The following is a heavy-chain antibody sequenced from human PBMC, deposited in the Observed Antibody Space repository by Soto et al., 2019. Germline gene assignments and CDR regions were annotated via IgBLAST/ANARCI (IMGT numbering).Heavy chain of an antibody. J-gene: IGHJ4*02. CDR1: GSSISSYY. CDR2: IYYSGST. V-gene: IGHV4-59*08. D-gene: IGHD3-3*01. CDR3: ARHATGSGYYSLDY. Sequence: QVQLQESGPGLVKTSETLSLTCNVSGSSISSYYWSWLRQPPGKGLEWIGYIYYSGSTNYSPSLKSRVTISVDTAKNQFSLKLSSVTAADTAVYYCARHATGSGYYSLDYWGQGSLVIVSS.